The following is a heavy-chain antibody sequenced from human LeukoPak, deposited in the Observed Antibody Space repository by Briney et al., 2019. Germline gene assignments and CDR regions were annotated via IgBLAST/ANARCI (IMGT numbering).Heavy chain of an antibody. Sequence: GGSLRLSCAASGFTFSSYGMHWVRQAPGKGLEWVAVIWYDGSNKYYADSVKGRFTISRDNSKNTLYLQMNSLRAEDTAVYYCASAPYCKGGSCYSVHWGQGTLVTVSS. CDR3: ASAPYCKGGSCYSVH. D-gene: IGHD2-15*01. J-gene: IGHJ4*02. CDR1: GFTFSSYG. CDR2: IWYDGSNK. V-gene: IGHV3-33*01.